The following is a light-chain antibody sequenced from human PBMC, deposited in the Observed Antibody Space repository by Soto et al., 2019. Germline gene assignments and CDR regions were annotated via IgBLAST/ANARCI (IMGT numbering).Light chain of an antibody. CDR2: DVS. CDR1: SSDVGAYNS. Sequence: QSVLTQPASVSGSPGQSIAISCTGTSSDVGAYNSVPWYQQYPGKAPKLMIHDVSNRPSGVSDRFSGSKSGNTASLTISGLQAEDEADYYCSSYTSSNSYAFGSGTKVTVL. J-gene: IGLJ1*01. V-gene: IGLV2-14*01. CDR3: SSYTSSNSYA.